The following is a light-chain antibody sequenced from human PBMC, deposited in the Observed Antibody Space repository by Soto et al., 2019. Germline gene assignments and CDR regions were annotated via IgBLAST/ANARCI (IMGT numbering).Light chain of an antibody. CDR1: SSNIGSNT. Sequence: QAVVTQPLSASASPGQRVTISCSGVSSNIGSNTVAWYQHLPGTAPPRLIFTAGQRPSGVPGRFSGSKSGTSASLAISGLQSEDEGDYYCSAWDNSLNGYVFGPGTKLTVL. J-gene: IGLJ1*01. V-gene: IGLV1-44*01. CDR2: TAG. CDR3: SAWDNSLNGYV.